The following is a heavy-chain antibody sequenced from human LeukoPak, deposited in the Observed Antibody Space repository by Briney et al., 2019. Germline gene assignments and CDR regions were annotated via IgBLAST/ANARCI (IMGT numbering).Heavy chain of an antibody. D-gene: IGHD3/OR15-3a*01. CDR3: ARAWDWTDYYYYMDV. V-gene: IGHV1-2*02. CDR2: INPNSGGT. Sequence: ASVKVSCKASGYTFTGYYMHWVRQAPGQGLEWMGWINPNSGGTNYAQKFQGRVTITADKSTSTAYMELSSLRSEDTAVYYCARAWDWTDYYYYMDVWGKGTTVTVSS. CDR1: GYTFTGYY. J-gene: IGHJ6*03.